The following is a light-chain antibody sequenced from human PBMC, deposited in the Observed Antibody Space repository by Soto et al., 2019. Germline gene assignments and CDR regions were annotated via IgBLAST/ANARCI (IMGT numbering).Light chain of an antibody. J-gene: IGKJ3*01. CDR2: DAS. V-gene: IGKV3-11*01. Sequence: EIVLTQSPATLSSSPGERVTLSCRASQSVRSYLGWYQQKPGQAPRLLIYDASNRAAGTPDRFSGSGSGTDFTLTISGLAPEDSAVYYCQHRTNWPLTFGPGTKLDIK. CDR1: QSVRSY. CDR3: QHRTNWPLT.